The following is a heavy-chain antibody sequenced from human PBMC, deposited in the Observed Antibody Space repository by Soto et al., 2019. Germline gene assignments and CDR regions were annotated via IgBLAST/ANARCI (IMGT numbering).Heavy chain of an antibody. CDR3: AKNAGRAAPGPYYFDY. CDR1: GLTFSSYA. V-gene: IGHV3-23*01. D-gene: IGHD6-6*01. CDR2: ISGSGGST. Sequence: PGGSLRLSCAASGLTFSSYAMSWVRQAPGKGLEWVSAISGSGGSTYYADSVKGRFTISRDNSKNTLYLQMNSLRAEDTAVYYCAKNAGRAAPGPYYFDYWGQGTLVTVSS. J-gene: IGHJ4*02.